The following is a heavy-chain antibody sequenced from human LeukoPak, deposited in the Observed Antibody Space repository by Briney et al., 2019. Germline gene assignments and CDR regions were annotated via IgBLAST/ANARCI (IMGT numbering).Heavy chain of an antibody. Sequence: GGFLRLSCAASGFTFSSYAMSWVRQAPGKGLEWVSAISGSGGSTYYADSVKGRFTISRDNSKNTLYLQMNSLRAEDTAVYYCAKGKYGSGSYWNYWGQGTLVTVSS. J-gene: IGHJ4*02. CDR3: AKGKYGSGSYWNY. CDR2: ISGSGGST. CDR1: GFTFSSYA. V-gene: IGHV3-23*01. D-gene: IGHD3-10*01.